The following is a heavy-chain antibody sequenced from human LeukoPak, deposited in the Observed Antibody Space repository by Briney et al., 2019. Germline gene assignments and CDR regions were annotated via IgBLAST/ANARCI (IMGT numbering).Heavy chain of an antibody. J-gene: IGHJ5*02. D-gene: IGHD6-19*01. CDR3: ARTRRPGIAVAGYNWFDP. V-gene: IGHV1-46*01. CDR1: GYTFTSYY. CDR2: INPSGGST. Sequence: ASVKVSFKASGYTFTSYYMHWVRQAPGRGLEWMGIINPSGGSTSYAQKFQGRVTMTRDTSTSTVYMELSSLRSEDTAVYYCARTRRPGIAVAGYNWFDPWGQGTLVTVSS.